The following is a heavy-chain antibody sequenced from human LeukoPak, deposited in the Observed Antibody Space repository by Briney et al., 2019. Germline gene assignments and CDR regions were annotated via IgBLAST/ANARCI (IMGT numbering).Heavy chain of an antibody. V-gene: IGHV4-34*01. D-gene: IGHD5-24*01. CDR1: GGSFSGYY. J-gene: IGHJ4*02. Sequence: KPSETLSLTCAVYGGSFSGYYWSWIRQPPGKGLEWIGEINHSGSTNYNPSLKSRVTISVDTSKNQFSLKLGSVTAADTAVYYCARGGSGVEMATPPFDYWGQGTLVTVSS. CDR2: INHSGST. CDR3: ARGGSGVEMATPPFDY.